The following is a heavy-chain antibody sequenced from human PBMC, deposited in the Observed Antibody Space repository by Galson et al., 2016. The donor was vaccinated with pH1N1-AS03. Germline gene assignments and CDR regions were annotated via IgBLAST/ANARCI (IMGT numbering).Heavy chain of an antibody. Sequence: SLRLSCAASGFSFSTTWMTWVRQAPGKGLEFVANIKEDGSVRNYAGSVQGRFIISRDNAKNSPYLQMNSLGVEDTALYYCVRDPFFSSFVIWGQGTVVTVSS. CDR2: IKEDGSVR. J-gene: IGHJ3*02. CDR1: GFSFSTTW. V-gene: IGHV3-7*01. CDR3: VRDPFFSSFVI.